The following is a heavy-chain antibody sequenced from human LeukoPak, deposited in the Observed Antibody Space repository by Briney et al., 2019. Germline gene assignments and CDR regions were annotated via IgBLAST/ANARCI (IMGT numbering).Heavy chain of an antibody. J-gene: IGHJ5*02. Sequence: SETLSLTCTVSGGSISSYYWGWVRQPPGKGLEWIGYIYYSGSTNYNPSLKSRVTISVDTSKNQFSLKLSSVTAADTAVYYCARVRAYCSSTSCPSWFDPWGQGTLVTVSS. V-gene: IGHV4-59*01. CDR3: ARVRAYCSSTSCPSWFDP. D-gene: IGHD2-2*01. CDR1: GGSISSYY. CDR2: IYYSGST.